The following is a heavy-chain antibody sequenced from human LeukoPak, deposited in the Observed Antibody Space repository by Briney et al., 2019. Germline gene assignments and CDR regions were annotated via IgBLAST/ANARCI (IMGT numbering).Heavy chain of an antibody. CDR2: INHSGST. J-gene: IGHJ5*02. CDR3: AREPGYCSGGSCYGGWFDP. V-gene: IGHV4-34*01. Sequence: SDTLSLTCAVYGWSFSGYYWSWIRQPPGKGLEWIGEINHSGSTIYNPSLKGRVTISLDTSKRQCSLKLTSVTAADTAVYYCAREPGYCSGGSCYGGWFDPWGQGTLVTVSS. CDR1: GWSFSGYY. D-gene: IGHD2-15*01.